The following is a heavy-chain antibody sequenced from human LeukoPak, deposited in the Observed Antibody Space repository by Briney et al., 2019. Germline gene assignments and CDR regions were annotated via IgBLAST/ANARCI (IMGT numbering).Heavy chain of an antibody. Sequence: PGGSLRLSCAASGFTFSSYGMHGVRQAPGKGLEWVAFIRYDGSNKYYADSVKGRFTISRDNSKNTLYLQMNSLRSEDTAVYYCARAIAAAGTFDYWGQGTLVTVSS. V-gene: IGHV3-30*02. D-gene: IGHD6-13*01. CDR1: GFTFSSYG. CDR2: IRYDGSNK. CDR3: ARAIAAAGTFDY. J-gene: IGHJ4*02.